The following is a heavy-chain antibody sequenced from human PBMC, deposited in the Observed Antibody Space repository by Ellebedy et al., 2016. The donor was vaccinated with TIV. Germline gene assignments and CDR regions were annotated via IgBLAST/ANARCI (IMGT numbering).Heavy chain of an antibody. J-gene: IGHJ6*02. CDR1: GYTFTSYY. CDR3: ARDCSGGSCYSGFYYYGMDV. D-gene: IGHD2-15*01. Sequence: ASVKVSCXASGYTFTSYYMHWVRRAPGQGLEWMGIINPSGGSTSYAQKFQGRVTMTRDTSTSTAYMELRSLRSDDTAVYYCARDCSGGSCYSGFYYYGMDVWGQGTTVTVSS. V-gene: IGHV1-46*01. CDR2: INPSGGST.